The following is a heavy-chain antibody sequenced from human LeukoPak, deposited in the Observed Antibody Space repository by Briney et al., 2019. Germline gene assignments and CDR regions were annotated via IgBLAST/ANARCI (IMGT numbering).Heavy chain of an antibody. CDR2: IYYSGST. CDR3: ARDLNDYGDYRDAFDI. J-gene: IGHJ3*02. V-gene: IGHV4-38-2*02. D-gene: IGHD4-17*01. Sequence: SETLSLTCTVSGYSVSSGYYWGWIRQPPGKGLEWIGSIYYSGSTYYNPSLKSRVTISVDTSKNQFSLKLSSVTAADTAVYYCARDLNDYGDYRDAFDIWGQGTMVTVSS. CDR1: GYSVSSGYY.